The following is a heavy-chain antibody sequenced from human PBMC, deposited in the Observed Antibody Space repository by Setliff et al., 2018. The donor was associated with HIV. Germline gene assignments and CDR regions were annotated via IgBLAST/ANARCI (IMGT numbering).Heavy chain of an antibody. J-gene: IGHJ4*02. CDR1: GYTSTSYY. V-gene: IGHV1-46*01. Sequence: GASVKVSCKASGYTSTSYYMHWVRQAPGQGLEWMGIIKPSGGSTSYAQKFQGRVTMTRDTSTSTVYMELSSLRSEDTAVYYCARDPNRIAVAGTFDYWCQGTLVTVSS. CDR2: IKPSGGST. D-gene: IGHD6-19*01. CDR3: ARDPNRIAVAGTFDY.